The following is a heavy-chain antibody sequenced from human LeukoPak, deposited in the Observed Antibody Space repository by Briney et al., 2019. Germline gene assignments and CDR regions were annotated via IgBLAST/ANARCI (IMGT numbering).Heavy chain of an antibody. CDR1: GFTFSSYS. CDR2: ISSSSSYI. Sequence: PGGSLRLSCAASGFTFSSYSMNWVRQAPGKGLEWVSSISSSSSYIYYADSVKGRFTISRDNAKNSLYLQMNGLRAEDTAVYHCARYNFWSGSRYGMDVWGQGTTVTVSS. V-gene: IGHV3-21*01. D-gene: IGHD3-3*01. J-gene: IGHJ6*02. CDR3: ARYNFWSGSRYGMDV.